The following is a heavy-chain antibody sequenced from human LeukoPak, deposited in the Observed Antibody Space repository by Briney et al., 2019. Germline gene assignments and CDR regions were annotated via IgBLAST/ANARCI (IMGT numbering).Heavy chain of an antibody. CDR1: GYTFTSYG. Sequence: ASVKVSCKASGYTFTSYGISWVRQAPGQGLEWMGWISAYNGNTNYAQKLQGRVTMTTDTSTSTAYMEPRSLRSDDTAVYYCARAFNDILTGYYNGDYWGQGTLVTVSS. J-gene: IGHJ4*02. CDR2: ISAYNGNT. D-gene: IGHD3-9*01. V-gene: IGHV1-18*01. CDR3: ARAFNDILTGYYNGDY.